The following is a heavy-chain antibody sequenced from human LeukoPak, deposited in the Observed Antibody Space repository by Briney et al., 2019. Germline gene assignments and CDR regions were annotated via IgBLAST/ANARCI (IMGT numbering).Heavy chain of an antibody. Sequence: SGPTLVKPTQTLTLTCTFSGFSLSTSGVGVGWIRQPPGKALEWLALIYWDDDKRYSPSLKSRLTITKDTSKNQVVLTMTNMDPVYTATYYYAHASSGGEFDPRGQGTLVTVSS. CDR2: IYWDDDK. CDR3: AHASSGGEFDP. J-gene: IGHJ5*02. V-gene: IGHV2-5*02. CDR1: GFSLSTSGVG. D-gene: IGHD4-23*01.